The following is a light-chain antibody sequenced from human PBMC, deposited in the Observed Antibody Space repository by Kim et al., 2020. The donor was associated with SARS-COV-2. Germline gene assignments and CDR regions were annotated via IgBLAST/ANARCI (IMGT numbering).Light chain of an antibody. V-gene: IGLV2-8*01. J-gene: IGLJ1*01. CDR1: SSDIGNYNY. CDR3: SSYAGSNNFPYV. CDR2: EVN. Sequence: QSALTQPPSASGSPGQSVTISCTGTSSDIGNYNYVSWYQQHPGKAPKLLIYEVNKRPSGVPDRFSGSKSGNTASLTVSGLQAEDEADYYCSSYAGSNNFPYVFGSGTNVTVL.